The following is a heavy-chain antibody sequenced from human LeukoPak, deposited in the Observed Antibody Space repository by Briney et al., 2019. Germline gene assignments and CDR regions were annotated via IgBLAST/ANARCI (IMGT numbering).Heavy chain of an antibody. CDR3: ARRGQQLVLFDY. CDR2: IYYSGST. Sequence: PSETLSLTCTVSGCSISSYYWSWIRQPPGKGLEWIGYIYYSGSTNYNPSLKSRVTISVDTSKNQFSLKLSSETAADTAVYYCARRGQQLVLFDYWGQGTLVTVSS. J-gene: IGHJ4*02. CDR1: GCSISSYY. V-gene: IGHV4-59*01. D-gene: IGHD6-13*01.